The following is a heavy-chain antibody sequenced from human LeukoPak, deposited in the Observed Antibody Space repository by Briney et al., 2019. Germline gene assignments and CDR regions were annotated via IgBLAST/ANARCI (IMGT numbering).Heavy chain of an antibody. D-gene: IGHD2-2*01. V-gene: IGHV1-46*01. J-gene: IGHJ4*02. CDR2: INPSGGST. CDR1: GYTFTSYS. Sequence: ASVKVSCKASGYTFTSYSMHWVRQAPGQGLEWMGIINPSGGSTSYAQKFQGRVTMTRDMSTSTVYMELSSLRSEDTAVYYCARDPAGPARFDYWGQGTLVTVSS. CDR3: ARDPAGPARFDY.